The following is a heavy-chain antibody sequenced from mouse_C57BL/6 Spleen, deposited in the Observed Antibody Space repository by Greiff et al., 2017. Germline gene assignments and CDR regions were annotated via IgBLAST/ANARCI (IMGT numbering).Heavy chain of an antibody. J-gene: IGHJ2*01. D-gene: IGHD1-2*01. Sequence: QVHVKQSGAELVRPGASVTLSCKASGYTFTDYEMHWVKQTPVHGLEWIGAIDPETGGTAYNQKFKGKAILTADKSSSTAYMELRSLTSEDSAVYYCTRARRQSPFDYWGQGTTLTVSS. V-gene: IGHV1-15*01. CDR1: GYTFTDYE. CDR2: IDPETGGT. CDR3: TRARRQSPFDY.